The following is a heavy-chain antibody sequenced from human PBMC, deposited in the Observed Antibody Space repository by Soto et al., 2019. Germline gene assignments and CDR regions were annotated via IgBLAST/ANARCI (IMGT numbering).Heavy chain of an antibody. D-gene: IGHD3-9*01. CDR2: IYPGDSDT. CDR1: GYSFTSYW. Sequence: GESLKISCKGSGYSFTSYWIGWVRQMPGKGLEWMGIIYPGDSDTRYSPSFQGQVTISADKPISTAYLQWSSLKASDTAMYYCARQPDILTGPPPFDYWGQGTLVTVSS. CDR3: ARQPDILTGPPPFDY. J-gene: IGHJ4*02. V-gene: IGHV5-51*01.